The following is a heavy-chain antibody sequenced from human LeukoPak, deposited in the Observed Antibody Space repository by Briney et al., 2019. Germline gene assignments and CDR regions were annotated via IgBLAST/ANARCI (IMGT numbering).Heavy chain of an antibody. D-gene: IGHD6-19*01. Sequence: GGSLRLSCAASGFTVSSNYMSWVRQAPGKGLEWVSVIYSGGSTYYADSVKGRFTISRDNSKNTLYLQMNSLRAEDTAVYYCAREAVAGAFDYWGQGTLVTVSS. V-gene: IGHV3-66*01. CDR3: AREAVAGAFDY. CDR1: GFTVSSNY. J-gene: IGHJ4*02. CDR2: IYSGGST.